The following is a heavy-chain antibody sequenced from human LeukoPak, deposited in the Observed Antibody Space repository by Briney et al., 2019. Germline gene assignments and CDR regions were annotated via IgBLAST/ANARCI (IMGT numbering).Heavy chain of an antibody. CDR2: ISNGSRRI. Sequence: NPGGSLRLSCAASGFTFSSYSMNWVRQAPGKGLEWVSSISNGSRRIHYADSMRGRFTISRDNAKSSVYLQMHNLRVEDTATFCARVVLDHFWGRGTLVTVSS. CDR3: ARVVLDHF. D-gene: IGHD6-6*01. V-gene: IGHV3-21*06. J-gene: IGHJ4*02. CDR1: GFTFSSYS.